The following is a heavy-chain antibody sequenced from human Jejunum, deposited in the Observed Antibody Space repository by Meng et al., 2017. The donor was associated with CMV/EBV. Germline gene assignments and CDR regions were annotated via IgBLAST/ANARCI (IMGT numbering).Heavy chain of an antibody. D-gene: IGHD1-26*01. J-gene: IGHJ4*02. CDR3: AHFVGGYYPSRPDY. Sequence: QSTLKVSGPALVKPTHTLTLTRSFSGFSPCTSGKGVGWSRQPPGQALEWLALVYRGDDKRYNPSLNSRRTIAKDPCKSEVVLTLTNMGPIDTGTYYCAHFVGGYYPSRPDYWGQGTLVTVSS. V-gene: IGHV2-5*02. CDR2: VYRGDDK. CDR1: GFSPCTSGKG.